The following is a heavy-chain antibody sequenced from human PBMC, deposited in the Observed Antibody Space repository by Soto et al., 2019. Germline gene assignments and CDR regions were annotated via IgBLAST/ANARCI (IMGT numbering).Heavy chain of an antibody. CDR1: GGSISSGGYY. Sequence: QVQLQESGPGLVKPSQTLSLTCTVSGGSISSGGYYWSWIRQHPGKGLEWIGYIYYSGSTYYNPSLKSRVTMSVDTSKNQFSLKLSSVTAADTAVYYCASSNCSGGSCYNPWGQGTLVTVSS. D-gene: IGHD2-15*01. CDR2: IYYSGST. V-gene: IGHV4-31*03. CDR3: ASSNCSGGSCYNP. J-gene: IGHJ5*02.